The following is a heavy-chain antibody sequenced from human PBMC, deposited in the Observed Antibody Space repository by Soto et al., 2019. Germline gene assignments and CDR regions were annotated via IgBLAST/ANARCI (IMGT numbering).Heavy chain of an antibody. Sequence: PGESLKISCRGSGYTFTSYGISWVRQAPGQGLEWMGWISAYNGNTNYAQKLQGRVTMTTDTSTSTAYMELRSLRSDDTAVYYCARDSVILATVTTRVESPSWFDPWGQGTLVTVSS. CDR1: GYTFTSYG. J-gene: IGHJ5*02. CDR3: ARDSVILATVTTRVESPSWFDP. D-gene: IGHD4-17*01. V-gene: IGHV1-18*01. CDR2: ISAYNGNT.